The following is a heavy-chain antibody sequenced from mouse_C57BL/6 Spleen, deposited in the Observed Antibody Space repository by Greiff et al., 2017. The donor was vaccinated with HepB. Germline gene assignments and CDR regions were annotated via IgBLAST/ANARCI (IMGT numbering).Heavy chain of an antibody. CDR2: INPSNGGT. Sequence: QVQLKQPGTELVKPGASVKLSCKASGYTFTSYWMHWVKQRPGQGLEWIGNINPSNGGTNYNEKFKSKATLTVDKSSSTAYMQLSSLTSEDSAVYYCARLRIYYGNHPAMDYWGQGTSVTVSS. D-gene: IGHD2-1*01. CDR1: GYTFTSYW. J-gene: IGHJ4*01. CDR3: ARLRIYYGNHPAMDY. V-gene: IGHV1-53*01.